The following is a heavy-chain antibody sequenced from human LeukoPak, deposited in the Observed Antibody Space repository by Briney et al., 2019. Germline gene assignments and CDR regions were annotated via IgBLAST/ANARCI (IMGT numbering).Heavy chain of an antibody. CDR1: GFTFSTYA. CDR2: ITSNGGST. D-gene: IGHD5-18*01. V-gene: IGHV3-64*01. CDR3: ARDRGYNYGFAFDV. Sequence: GGSLRLSCAASGFTFSTYAMHWVRQAPGKGLEYISGITSNGGSTNYANSVKGRFTISRDNSRNTLYLQMGSLRAEDMAIYYCARDRGYNYGFAFDVWGLGTVVTVSS. J-gene: IGHJ3*01.